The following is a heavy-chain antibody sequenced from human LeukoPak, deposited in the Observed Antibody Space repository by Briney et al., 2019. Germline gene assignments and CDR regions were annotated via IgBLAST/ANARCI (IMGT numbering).Heavy chain of an antibody. D-gene: IGHD3-22*01. CDR2: ISSSSSTI. CDR3: ARDSGYDSSGYYGAFDI. Sequence: GGSLRLSCAASGLTFSSYSMNWVRQAPGKGLGWVSYISSSSSTIYYADSVKGRFTISRDNAKNSLYLQMNSLRAEDTAVYYCARDSGYDSSGYYGAFDIWGQGTMVTVSS. CDR1: GLTFSSYS. J-gene: IGHJ3*02. V-gene: IGHV3-48*01.